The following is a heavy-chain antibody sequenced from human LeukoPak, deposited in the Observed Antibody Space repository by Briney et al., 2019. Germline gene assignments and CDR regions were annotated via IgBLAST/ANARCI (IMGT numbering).Heavy chain of an antibody. CDR1: GGSLSGSY. CDR3: ARHYDTSGYWYYFDY. D-gene: IGHD3-22*01. Sequence: SETLSLTCAVYGGSLSGSYWSWIRQPPGKGLEWIGEINHSGSANYNPSLKSRVTLSIDKSKNQFSLNLNSVTAADTAVYYCARHYDTSGYWYYFDYWGQGTLVTVSS. J-gene: IGHJ4*02. V-gene: IGHV4-34*01. CDR2: INHSGSA.